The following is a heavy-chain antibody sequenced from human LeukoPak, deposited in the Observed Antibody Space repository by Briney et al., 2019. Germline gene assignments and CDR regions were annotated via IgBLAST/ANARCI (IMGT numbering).Heavy chain of an antibody. CDR3: ARDLGITGPPSHAFDI. D-gene: IGHD1-20*01. CDR2: ISAYNGNT. CDR1: GYTLTSYG. V-gene: IGHV1-18*01. Sequence: ASVKVSCKASGYTLTSYGISWVRQAPGQGLEWMGWISAYNGNTNYAQKLQGRVTITTDTSTSTAYMELRSLRPDDTAVYYCARDLGITGPPSHAFDIWGQGTMVTVSS. J-gene: IGHJ3*02.